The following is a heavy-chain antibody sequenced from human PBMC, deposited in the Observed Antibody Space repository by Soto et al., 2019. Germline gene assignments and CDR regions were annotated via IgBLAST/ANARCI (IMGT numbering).Heavy chain of an antibody. CDR1: GFTVTSSG. V-gene: IGHV1-58*02. J-gene: IGHJ6*02. CDR2: IVVGSGHT. CDR3: AATTWMQASHYAMDV. Sequence: HMQLVQSGPEVRKPGTSVKVSCKASGFTVTSSGMQWVRQARGQRLEWIGWIVVGSGHTNYAQKFQERVTISRDMSKGTAYMELSSLTSEDTAVYYCAATTWMQASHYAMDVWGQGTTVTVSS. D-gene: IGHD5-18*01.